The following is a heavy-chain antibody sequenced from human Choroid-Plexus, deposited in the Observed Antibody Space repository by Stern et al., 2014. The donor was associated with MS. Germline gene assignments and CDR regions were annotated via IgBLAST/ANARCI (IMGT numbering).Heavy chain of an antibody. CDR2: ISYAGSDK. V-gene: IGHV3-30*18. CDR3: AKDRHWSPYFFDY. D-gene: IGHD6-6*01. Sequence: DQLVESGGGVAQPGRPLILSCAASGFTFSNFGMHWVRQAPGKGLEWVALISYAGSDKYYADSMKGRFTIFRDNSKNTLYMHMNSLRAEDTAVYYCAKDRHWSPYFFDYWGQGSLVTVSS. CDR1: GFTFSNFG. J-gene: IGHJ4*02.